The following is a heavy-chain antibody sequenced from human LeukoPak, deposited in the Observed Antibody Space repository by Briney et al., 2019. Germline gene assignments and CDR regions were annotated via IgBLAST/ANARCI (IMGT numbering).Heavy chain of an antibody. Sequence: SETLSLTCTVSGGSISSYYWSWIRQPPGKGLEWIGYIYNSGSTNYNPSLKSRVTISVDTSKNQFSLKLSSVTAADTAVYYCASDSGSYQGDAFDIWGQGTMVTVSS. CDR1: GGSISSYY. D-gene: IGHD1-26*01. CDR3: ASDSGSYQGDAFDI. J-gene: IGHJ3*02. CDR2: IYNSGST. V-gene: IGHV4-59*08.